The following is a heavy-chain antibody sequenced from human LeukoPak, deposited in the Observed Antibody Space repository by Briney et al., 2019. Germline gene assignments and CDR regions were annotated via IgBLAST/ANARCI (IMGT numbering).Heavy chain of an antibody. D-gene: IGHD6-13*01. CDR3: ASIAAATNGAFDI. V-gene: IGHV4-59*08. CDR2: VSYSGNT. J-gene: IGHJ3*02. Sequence: SETLSLTCSVSGGSIRSFLWSWIRQPPGKGLEWIGYVSYSGNTNYNPSLKSRLTISVDPSKNQFSLKLSSVTTADTAVYYCASIAAATNGAFDIWGQGTMVTVSS. CDR1: GGSIRSFL.